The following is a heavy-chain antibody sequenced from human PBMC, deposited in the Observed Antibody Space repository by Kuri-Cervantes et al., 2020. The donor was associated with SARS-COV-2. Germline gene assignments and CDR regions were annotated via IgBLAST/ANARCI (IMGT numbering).Heavy chain of an antibody. Sequence: GGSLRLSCAASGFTFSGSAMHWVRQASGKGLEWVGRIRSKANSYATAYAASVKGRFTISRDDSKNTAYLQMNSLKTEDTAVYYCAKDRGYSSSWYTFVGSDYWGQGTLVTVSS. CDR3: AKDRGYSSSWYTFVGSDY. J-gene: IGHJ4*02. CDR1: GFTFSGSA. D-gene: IGHD6-13*01. V-gene: IGHV3-73*01. CDR2: IRSKANSYAT.